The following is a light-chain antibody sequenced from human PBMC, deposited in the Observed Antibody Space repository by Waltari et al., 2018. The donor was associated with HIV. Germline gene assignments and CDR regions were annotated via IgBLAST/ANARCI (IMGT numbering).Light chain of an antibody. CDR1: SGDIGGYNY. CDR2: EVT. CDR3: SSYAGSNTPYV. J-gene: IGLJ1*01. Sequence: QSALTQPPSASGSPGQSVTISCTGTSGDIGGYNYVSWYQQHPGKAPKLVIYEVTKRPSGVPDRFSGSKSGNTASLTVSGLRAEDEADYYCSSYAGSNTPYVFGTGTEVTVL. V-gene: IGLV2-8*01.